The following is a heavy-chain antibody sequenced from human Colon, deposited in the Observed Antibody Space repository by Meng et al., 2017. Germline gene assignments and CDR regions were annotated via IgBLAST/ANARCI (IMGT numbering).Heavy chain of an antibody. Sequence: VQLRRTGASLVNPSETLCLPCAGYGGSFSGYYWTWNRQPPGKGLEWIGEINHSGSTNYNPSLKSGVTISVDTSKNQFSLKLSSVTAADTAVYYCARGRYSGYLPWGQGTLVTVSS. D-gene: IGHD5-12*01. CDR3: ARGRYSGYLP. CDR2: INHSGST. J-gene: IGHJ5*02. CDR1: GGSFSGYY. V-gene: IGHV4-34*01.